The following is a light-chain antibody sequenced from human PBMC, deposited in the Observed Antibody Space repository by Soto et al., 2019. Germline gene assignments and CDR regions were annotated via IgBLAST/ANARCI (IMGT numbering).Light chain of an antibody. CDR2: LGS. Sequence: DIVMTQSPLSLPVTPGEPASISCRSSQSLLHSNGYNYLDWYLQKPGQSPQLLIYLGSNRAAGGPDRFSGSGSGTDFTLKISRVEAKDVGVYYCMQALQTPPYTFGQGTKLEIK. CDR3: MQALQTPPYT. J-gene: IGKJ2*01. V-gene: IGKV2-28*01. CDR1: QSLLHSNGYNY.